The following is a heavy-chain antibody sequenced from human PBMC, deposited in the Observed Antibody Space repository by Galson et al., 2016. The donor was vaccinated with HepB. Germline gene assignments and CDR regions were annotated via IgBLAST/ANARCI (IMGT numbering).Heavy chain of an antibody. Sequence: PALVKPTQTLTLTCTFSGFSLSTSGVGVGWIRQPPGKALEWLALIYWDGDKHYSPSLWSRLTITKDTSENQVVLTMTNMDPVDTGTYYCAHFSGGWYSVGRAFDIWGQGTIVTVSS. J-gene: IGHJ3*02. V-gene: IGHV2-5*02. D-gene: IGHD6-19*01. CDR2: IYWDGDK. CDR3: AHFSGGWYSVGRAFDI. CDR1: GFSLSTSGVG.